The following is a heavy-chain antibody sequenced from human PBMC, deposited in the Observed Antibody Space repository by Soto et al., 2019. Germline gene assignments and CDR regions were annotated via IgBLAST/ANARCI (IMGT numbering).Heavy chain of an antibody. Sequence: QVQLQESGPGLVKPSETLSLTCTVSSDSIAGENWWSWVRQPPGMGLEWVGEIFHTGGTNYNPSPKSRLTMDANKSKNQFSLKLMSATAADTAVYYCARVYSSGSGWMYYFDFWGQGTLVSVSS. V-gene: IGHV4-4*02. CDR1: SDSIAGENW. CDR3: ARVYSSGSGWMYYFDF. J-gene: IGHJ4*02. CDR2: IFHTGGT. D-gene: IGHD6-25*01.